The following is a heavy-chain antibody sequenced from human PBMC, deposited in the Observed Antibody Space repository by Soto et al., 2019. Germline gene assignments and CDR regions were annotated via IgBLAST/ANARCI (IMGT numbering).Heavy chain of an antibody. D-gene: IGHD6-6*01. CDR2: ISHDGNKE. V-gene: IGHV3-30*04. Sequence: GGSLRLSCAASGFTFSSYAMHWVRQAPGKGLEWVAVISHDGNKEYYADSVKGRFTVSRDNSKKTVYLQMNSLTAADTAVYYCAQLVNWFDPWGQGTLVTVSS. CDR1: GFTFSSYA. CDR3: AQLVNWFDP. J-gene: IGHJ5*02.